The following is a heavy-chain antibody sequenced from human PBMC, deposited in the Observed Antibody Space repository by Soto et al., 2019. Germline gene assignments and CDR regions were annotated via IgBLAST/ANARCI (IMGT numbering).Heavy chain of an antibody. CDR1: GYTFTSYS. CDR2: INPSSGRT. Sequence: ASVKVSCKASGYTFTSYSMHWVRRAPGQGLEWMGIINPSSGRTSYAQNFQGRVTMTSDTSTSIVYMEMSSLKSEDTAVYYCARDHNFGFILYAMDVWGQGTPVTVSS. J-gene: IGHJ6*02. CDR3: ARDHNFGFILYAMDV. D-gene: IGHD2-15*01. V-gene: IGHV1-46*01.